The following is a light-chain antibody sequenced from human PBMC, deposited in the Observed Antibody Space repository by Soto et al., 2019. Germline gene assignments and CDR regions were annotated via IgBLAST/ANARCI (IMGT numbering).Light chain of an antibody. V-gene: IGKV2-28*01. J-gene: IGKJ4*01. Sequence: DIVMTQSPLSLPVTPGEPASISCRSSQSLLHRDGHNYLDWYLQKPGQSPHLLIYLGSNRAPGVPDRFSGSGSGTDFTLKISRVEAEDVGVYYCMQRVQAPLTFGGGTKVEIK. CDR2: LGS. CDR3: MQRVQAPLT. CDR1: QSLLHRDGHNY.